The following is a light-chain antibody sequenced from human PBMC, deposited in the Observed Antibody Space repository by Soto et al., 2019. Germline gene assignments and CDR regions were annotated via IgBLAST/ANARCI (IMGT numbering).Light chain of an antibody. V-gene: IGKV3-15*01. J-gene: IGKJ5*01. CDR2: GAS. CDR1: QSVSSN. Sequence: VTTQSPATLSVSPGEGVTLSCRASQSVSSNLAWYQQKPGQAPRLLIYGASTRATGIPARFSGSGSGTEFTLTISSLQSEDFAVYYCQQYNVWPPLFGQGTRLEIK. CDR3: QQYNVWPPL.